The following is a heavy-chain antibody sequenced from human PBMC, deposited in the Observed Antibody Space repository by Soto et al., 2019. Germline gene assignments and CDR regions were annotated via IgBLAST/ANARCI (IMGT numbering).Heavy chain of an antibody. CDR1: GGTFSNYP. J-gene: IGHJ2*01. CDR3: ARGNHRWLQLWYFDL. CDR2: IIPIFGTV. Sequence: QVQLVQSGAEVKKPGSSVKVSCKASGGTFSNYPISWVRQAPGQGLEWMGGIIPIFGTVNYAQKFQGRVTITADEPTSTAYMELRSLRSEDTAVYYCARGNHRWLQLWYFDLWGRGTLVTVSS. D-gene: IGHD5-12*01. V-gene: IGHV1-69*12.